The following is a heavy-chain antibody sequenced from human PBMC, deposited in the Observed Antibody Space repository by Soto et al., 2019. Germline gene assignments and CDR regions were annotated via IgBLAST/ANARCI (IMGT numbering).Heavy chain of an antibody. CDR3: TREVASGY. V-gene: IGHV3-30*03. D-gene: IGHD3-10*01. J-gene: IGHJ4*02. CDR1: GFTVSSYG. Sequence: QVQLVESGGGVVQPGRSLRLSCAASGFTVSSYGMHWVRQAPGKGLEWVAVISRDGGTKYYADSVKGRFTISRDNSRNTLFLEMNSLRGDDMAVYYCTREVASGYWGQGTLVTVSS. CDR2: ISRDGGTK.